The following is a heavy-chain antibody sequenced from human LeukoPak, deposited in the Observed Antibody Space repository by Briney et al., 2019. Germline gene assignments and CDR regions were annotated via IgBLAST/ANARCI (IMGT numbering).Heavy chain of an antibody. D-gene: IGHD6-13*01. V-gene: IGHV3-11*04. CDR1: GFTFSDYY. J-gene: IGHJ4*02. CDR3: ARDGGSSWYFDY. CDR2: ISSSGNTT. Sequence: KPGRSLRLSCAASGFTFSDYYMSWIRQAPGKGLEWVSYISSSGNTTYHADSVKGRFTISRDNAKNSLYLQMSSLRAEDTAVYYCARDGGSSWYFDYWGQGTLVTVSS.